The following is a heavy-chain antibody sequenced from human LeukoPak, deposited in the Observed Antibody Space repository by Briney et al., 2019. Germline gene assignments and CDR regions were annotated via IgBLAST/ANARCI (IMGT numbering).Heavy chain of an antibody. V-gene: IGHV7-4-1*02. D-gene: IGHD2-2*01. Sequence: ASVKVSCKASGYTFTSYAMNWVRQAPGQGLEWMGWINTNTENPTYAQGFTGRFVFSLDTSVSTAYLQISSLKAEDTAVYYCALGRRNIVVVPAAAAGYWGQGTLVTVSS. CDR3: ALGRRNIVVVPAAAAGY. J-gene: IGHJ4*02. CDR1: GYTFTSYA. CDR2: INTNTENP.